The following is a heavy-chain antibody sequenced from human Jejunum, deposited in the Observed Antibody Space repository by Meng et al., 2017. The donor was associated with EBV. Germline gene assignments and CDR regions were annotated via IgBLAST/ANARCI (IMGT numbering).Heavy chain of an antibody. Sequence: APTLDDPTHTLTITCTFSGLSLTANGVGVGWIRQPPRKALYLLAVIYGDDSRLYSPSLRSRLTLTQDTSKNQVVLIITNMDPVDTATYYCAHKGSGSYPLDYWGQGTLVTVSS. V-gene: IGHV2-5*02. CDR3: AHKGSGSYPLDY. J-gene: IGHJ4*02. D-gene: IGHD1-26*01. CDR1: GLSLTANGVG. CDR2: IYGDDSR.